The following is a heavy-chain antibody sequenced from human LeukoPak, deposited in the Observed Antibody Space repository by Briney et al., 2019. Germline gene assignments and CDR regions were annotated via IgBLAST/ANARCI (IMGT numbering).Heavy chain of an antibody. D-gene: IGHD5-18*01. V-gene: IGHV1-69*13. Sequence: GASVKVSCKASGGTFSSYAISWVRQAPGQGLEWMGGIIPIFGTANYAQKFQGRVTITADESTSTAYMELSSLRSEDTAVYYCAGGYSYGRNWFDPWGQGTLVTVSS. CDR1: GGTFSSYA. CDR3: AGGYSYGRNWFDP. CDR2: IIPIFGTA. J-gene: IGHJ5*02.